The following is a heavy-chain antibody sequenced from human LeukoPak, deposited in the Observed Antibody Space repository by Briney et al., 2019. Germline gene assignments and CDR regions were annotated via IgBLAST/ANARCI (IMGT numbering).Heavy chain of an antibody. D-gene: IGHD3-3*01. CDR1: GGSISSYY. V-gene: IGHV4-59*01. CDR2: IYYSGST. Sequence: SETLSLTCTVSGGSISSYYWSWIRQPPGKGLEWIGYIYYSGSTNYNPSLKSRVTISVDASKNQFSLKLSSVTAADTAVYYCARGKSDFWSGYYTGDYFDYWGQGTLVTVSS. CDR3: ARGKSDFWSGYYTGDYFDY. J-gene: IGHJ4*02.